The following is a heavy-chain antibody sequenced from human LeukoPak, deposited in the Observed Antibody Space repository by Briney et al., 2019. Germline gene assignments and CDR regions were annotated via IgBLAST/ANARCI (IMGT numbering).Heavy chain of an antibody. V-gene: IGHV3-21*01. CDR2: ISSSSSYI. J-gene: IGHJ6*04. D-gene: IGHD3-3*01. CDR1: GFTFSSYA. Sequence: GGSLRLSCAASGFTFSSYAMSWVRQAPGKGLEWVSSISSSSSYIYYADSVKGRFTISRDNAKNSLYLQMNSLRAEDTAVYYCARDRITIFDYWGKGTTVTVSS. CDR3: ARDRITIFDY.